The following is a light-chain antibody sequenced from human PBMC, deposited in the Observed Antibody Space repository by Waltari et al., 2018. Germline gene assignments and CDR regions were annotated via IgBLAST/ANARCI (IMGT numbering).Light chain of an antibody. V-gene: IGKV4-1*01. CDR2: WAS. CDR3: QQYYSRIT. CDR1: QSVLYSSNNKNY. J-gene: IGKJ3*01. Sequence: DIVMTQSPDSLAVSLGERATLTCKSSQSVLYSSNNKNYLAWYQQKPGQPPKLLIYWASTRESGVPDRFSGSGSGTDFTLTISSLQAEDVAVYYCQQYYSRITFGPGTKVDIK.